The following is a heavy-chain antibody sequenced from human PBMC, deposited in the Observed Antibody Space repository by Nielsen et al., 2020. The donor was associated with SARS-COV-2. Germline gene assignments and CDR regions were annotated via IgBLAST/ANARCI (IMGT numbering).Heavy chain of an antibody. CDR3: ARGYYNVDY. J-gene: IGHJ4*02. Sequence: SETLSLTCTVSGASMRNDYWSWIRRPPGKGLEWIGYIFYNGRTNYSPSLKSRVTMSVDTSKKRFSLELTSVTAADMAVYYCARGYYNVDYWGQGTLVNVSS. D-gene: IGHD3-10*01. CDR2: IFYNGRT. CDR1: GASMRNDY. V-gene: IGHV4-59*01.